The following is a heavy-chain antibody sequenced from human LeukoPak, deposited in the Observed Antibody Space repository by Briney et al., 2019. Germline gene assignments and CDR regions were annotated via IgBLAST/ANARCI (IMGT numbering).Heavy chain of an antibody. CDR2: IYYSGST. V-gene: IGHV4-39*01. J-gene: IGHJ4*02. D-gene: IGHD7-27*01. Sequence: SETLSLTCTVSGGSISSSSYCWGWIRQPPGKGLEWIGSIYYSGSTYYNPSLKSRVTISVDTSKNQFSLKLSSVTAADTAVYYCATFELGTPFGFDYWGQGTLVTVSS. CDR1: GGSISSSSYC. CDR3: ATFELGTPFGFDY.